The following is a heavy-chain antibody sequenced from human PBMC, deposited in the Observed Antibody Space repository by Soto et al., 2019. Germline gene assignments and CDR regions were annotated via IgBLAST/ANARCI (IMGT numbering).Heavy chain of an antibody. V-gene: IGHV1-69*01. CDR1: GGTFSSYA. CDR2: IIPILGTA. D-gene: IGHD4-17*01. J-gene: IGHJ4*02. CDR3: ASDLGAGIRVTTPDFDY. Sequence: QVQLVQSGAEVKKPGSSVKVSCKASGGTFSSYAISWVRQAPGQGLAWMGGIIPILGTANYAQKVQGRVTITADETTSTAYMELSSLRSEDTAVYYCASDLGAGIRVTTPDFDYWGQGTLVTVSS.